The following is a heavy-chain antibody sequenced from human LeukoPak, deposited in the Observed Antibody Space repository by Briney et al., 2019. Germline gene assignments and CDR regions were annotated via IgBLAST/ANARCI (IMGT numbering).Heavy chain of an antibody. CDR3: VRGVGVSRFNYLDS. CDR2: IWYDASNK. V-gene: IGHV3-33*08. Sequence: GGSLRLSCAASGFTFSAYSMNWVRQAPGKGLEWVAVIWYDASNKYYADSVKGRFTISRDNSKNTLYLQMNSLRDDDTAVYYCVRGVGVSRFNYLDSWGQGTLVIVSS. J-gene: IGHJ4*02. CDR1: GFTFSAYS. D-gene: IGHD6-13*01.